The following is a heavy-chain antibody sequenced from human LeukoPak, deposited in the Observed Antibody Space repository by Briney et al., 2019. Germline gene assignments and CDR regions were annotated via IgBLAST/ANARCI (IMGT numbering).Heavy chain of an antibody. Sequence: GGSLRLSCTASGFTFDDYAMHWIRQTPGKGLEWVSLISGNGENTYYADSVKGRFTISRDNSRNTLYLQMNSLRAEDTAVYYCSRGGYGDYNNWFDPWGQGTLVIVSS. D-gene: IGHD4-17*01. CDR2: ISGNGENT. CDR3: SRGGYGDYNNWFDP. J-gene: IGHJ5*02. V-gene: IGHV3-43*02. CDR1: GFTFDDYA.